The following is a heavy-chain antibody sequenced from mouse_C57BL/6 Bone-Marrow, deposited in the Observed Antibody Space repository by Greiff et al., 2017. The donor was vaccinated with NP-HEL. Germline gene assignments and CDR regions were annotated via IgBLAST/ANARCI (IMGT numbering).Heavy chain of an antibody. CDR2: ISSGSSTI. V-gene: IGHV5-17*01. CDR1: GFTFSDYG. CDR3: AWSLLLRFSMDY. D-gene: IGHD1-1*01. Sequence: EVKLVESGGGLVKPGGSLKLSCAASGFTFSDYGMHWVRQAPEQGLEWVAYISSGSSTIYYADTVKGRFTISRDNANNTLFLQMTSLRSEDTAMYYCAWSLLLRFSMDYWGQGTSVTVSS. J-gene: IGHJ4*01.